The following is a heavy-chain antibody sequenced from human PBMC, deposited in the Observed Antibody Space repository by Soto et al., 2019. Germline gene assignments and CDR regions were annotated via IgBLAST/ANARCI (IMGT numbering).Heavy chain of an antibody. J-gene: IGHJ4*02. CDR1: DGSIGSYY. CDR2: IYRSGST. CDR3: AREKTDTSSSRGVFDY. Sequence: LSLTCTVSDGSIGSYYWSWIRQPAGKGLEWIGRIYRSGSTSYNPSLKSRLTMSVDTSKNQFSLELNSVTAADTAVYFCAREKTDTSSSRGVFDYWGQGALVTVSS. D-gene: IGHD6-6*01. V-gene: IGHV4-4*07.